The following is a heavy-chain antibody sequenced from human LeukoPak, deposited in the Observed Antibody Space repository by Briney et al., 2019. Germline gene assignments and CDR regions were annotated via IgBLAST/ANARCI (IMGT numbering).Heavy chain of an antibody. D-gene: IGHD4-11*01. CDR2: IYHSGST. CDR3: ARDYLVITLRFDAFEI. V-gene: IGHV4-30-2*01. CDR1: GGSISSGGYY. J-gene: IGHJ3*02. Sequence: SETLSLTCTVSGGSISSGGYYWSWIRQPPGKGLEWIGYIYHSGSTYYNPSPSLKSRVTISVDRSKNQFSLKLSSVTAADTAVYYCARDYLVITLRFDAFEIWGQGTIVTVSS.